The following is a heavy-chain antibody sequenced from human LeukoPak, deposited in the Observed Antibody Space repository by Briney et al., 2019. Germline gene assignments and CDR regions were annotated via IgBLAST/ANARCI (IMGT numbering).Heavy chain of an antibody. CDR2: IISSGSTI. CDR1: GFTFSDYY. D-gene: IGHD1-26*01. CDR3: ARDLSRIVGARTFDS. V-gene: IGHV3-11*04. J-gene: IGHJ4*02. Sequence: GGSLRLSCAASGFTFSDYYMSWIRHAPGKGLEGVSYIISSGSTIYYADSVKGRFTISRDNAKNSLYLQMNSLRAEDTAVSYCARDLSRIVGARTFDSCGQRTLVTVSS.